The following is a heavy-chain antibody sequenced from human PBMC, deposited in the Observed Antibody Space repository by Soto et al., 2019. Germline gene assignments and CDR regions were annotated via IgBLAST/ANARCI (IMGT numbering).Heavy chain of an antibody. CDR3: ARGEEELVRGVPYFDF. V-gene: IGHV1-69*13. CDR2: IIPIFNTT. CDR1: GVSFRACT. Sequence: ASVKVSCKASGVSFRACTVTWVRQAPGQGLEWMGGIIPIFNTTNSAQKFQGRLTLSADASTSTVYMELASLTSEHTAVYYCARGEEELVRGVPYFDFWGQGTVVTVSS. J-gene: IGHJ4*02. D-gene: IGHD3-10*01.